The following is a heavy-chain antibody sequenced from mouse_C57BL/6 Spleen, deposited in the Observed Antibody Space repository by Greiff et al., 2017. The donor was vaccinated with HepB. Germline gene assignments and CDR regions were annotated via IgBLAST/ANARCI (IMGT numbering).Heavy chain of an antibody. V-gene: IGHV1-15*01. J-gene: IGHJ4*01. Sequence: QVHVKQSGAELVRPGASVTLSCKASGYTFTDYEMHWVKQTPVHGLEWIGAIDPETGGTAYNQKFKGKAILTADKSSSTAYMELRSLTSEDSAVYYCTRCRGYAMDYWGQGTSVTVSS. CDR1: GYTFTDYE. CDR2: IDPETGGT. CDR3: TRCRGYAMDY.